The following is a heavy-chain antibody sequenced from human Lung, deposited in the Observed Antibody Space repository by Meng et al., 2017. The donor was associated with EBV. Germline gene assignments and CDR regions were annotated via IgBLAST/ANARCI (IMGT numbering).Heavy chain of an antibody. CDR3: ARDYGGLHSTPFFDY. CDR1: GYSSRDHY. J-gene: IGHJ4*02. V-gene: IGHV1-2*06. Sequence: QVRRVQSGAEVKKPGASVKVSCKASGYSSRDHYMHWVRQAPGQGLEWMGRINPDAGGAGDSIYAPKFQDRVTITRDKYTNTAFMEVRWLTFDDTAIYFCARDYGGLHSTPFFDYWGQGTLVTVSS. D-gene: IGHD4-23*01. CDR2: INPDAGGAGDS.